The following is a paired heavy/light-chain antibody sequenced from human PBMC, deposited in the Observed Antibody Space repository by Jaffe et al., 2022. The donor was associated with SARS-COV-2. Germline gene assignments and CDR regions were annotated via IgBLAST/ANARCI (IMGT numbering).Heavy chain of an antibody. CDR2: ISAYNGNT. V-gene: IGHV1-18*01. CDR3: ARGYCSGGSCFEDGGWFDP. Sequence: QVQLVQSGAEVKKPGASVKVSCKASGYTFTSYGISWVRQAPGQGLEWMGWISAYNGNTNYAQKLQGRVTMTTDTSTSTAYMELRSLRSDDTAVYYCARGYCSGGSCFEDGGWFDPWGQGTLVTVSS. CDR1: GYTFTSYG. D-gene: IGHD2-15*01. J-gene: IGHJ5*02.
Light chain of an antibody. CDR1: SGSIASNY. CDR2: EDN. CDR3: QSYDSSNHEGV. J-gene: IGLJ3*02. V-gene: IGLV6-57*01. Sequence: NFMLTQPHSVSESPGKTVTISCTRSSGSIASNYVQWYQQRPGSSPTTVIYEDNQRPSGVPDRFSGSIDSSSNSASLTISGLKTEDEADYYCQSYDSSNHEGVFGGGTKLTVL.